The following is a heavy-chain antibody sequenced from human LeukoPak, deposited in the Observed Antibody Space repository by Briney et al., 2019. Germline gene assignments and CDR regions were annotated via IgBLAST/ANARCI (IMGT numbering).Heavy chain of an antibody. J-gene: IGHJ6*02. Sequence: AGESLKISCKGSGYSFTSYWIGWVRQMPGKGLEWMGIIYPGDSDTRYSPSFQGQVTISADKSISTAYLQWSSLKASDTAMYYCASRSSSVYYYYGMDVWGQGTTVTVSS. CDR1: GYSFTSYW. CDR3: ASRSSSVYYYYGMDV. D-gene: IGHD6-6*01. V-gene: IGHV5-51*01. CDR2: IYPGDSDT.